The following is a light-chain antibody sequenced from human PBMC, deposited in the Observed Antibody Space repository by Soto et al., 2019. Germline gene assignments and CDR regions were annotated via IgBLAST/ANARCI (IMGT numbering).Light chain of an antibody. CDR2: DAS. J-gene: IGKJ4*01. CDR1: QTIYNN. Sequence: EIVMTQSPANLSVSPGERATLSCRASQTIYNNVAWYQQRPGQAPRLLIYDASTRATSVPARFSGSGSGTDFTLSISDLQSADCEVSYCQQFNKWPLTFGGGTKVDIK. CDR3: QQFNKWPLT. V-gene: IGKV3-15*01.